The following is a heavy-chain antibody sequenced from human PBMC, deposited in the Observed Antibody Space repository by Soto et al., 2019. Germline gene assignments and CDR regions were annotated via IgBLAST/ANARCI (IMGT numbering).Heavy chain of an antibody. CDR1: GGSISSYY. CDR2: IYYSGST. V-gene: IGHV4-59*08. D-gene: IGHD3-10*01. Sequence: SETLSLTCTVSGGSISSYYWSWIRQPPGKGLEWIGYIYYSGSTNYNPSLKSRVTISVDTSKNQFSLKLSSVTAADTAVYYCARHVQARFGEFTYWGQGTLVTVSS. J-gene: IGHJ4*02. CDR3: ARHVQARFGEFTY.